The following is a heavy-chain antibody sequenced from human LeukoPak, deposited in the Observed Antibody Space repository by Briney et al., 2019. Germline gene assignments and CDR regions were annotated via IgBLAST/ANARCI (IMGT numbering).Heavy chain of an antibody. V-gene: IGHV1-2*02. CDR1: GYTFTGYY. D-gene: IGHD6-19*01. Sequence: GASVKVSCKASGYTFTGYYMHWVRQAPGQGLEWMGWINPNSGGTNYAQKFQGRVTMTRDTSISTAYMELSRLRSDDTAVYYCARCSHSSGWYPCYDYWGQGTLVTVSS. J-gene: IGHJ4*02. CDR3: ARCSHSSGWYPCYDY. CDR2: INPNSGGT.